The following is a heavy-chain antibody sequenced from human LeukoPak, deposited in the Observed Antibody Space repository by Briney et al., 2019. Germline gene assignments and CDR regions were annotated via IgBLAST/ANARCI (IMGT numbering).Heavy chain of an antibody. CDR2: ISYDGSNK. D-gene: IGHD6-13*01. V-gene: IGHV3-30*04. J-gene: IGHJ3*02. Sequence: GRPLRLSCAASGFTFSSYAMHWVRQAPGKGLEWVAVISYDGSNKYYADSVKGRFTISRDNSKNTLYLQMNSLRAEDAAVYYCARGRQQLVYDAFDIWGQGTMVTVSS. CDR3: ARGRQQLVYDAFDI. CDR1: GFTFSSYA.